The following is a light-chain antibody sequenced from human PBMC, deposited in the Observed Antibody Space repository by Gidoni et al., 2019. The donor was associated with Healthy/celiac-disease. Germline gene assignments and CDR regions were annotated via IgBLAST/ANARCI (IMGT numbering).Light chain of an antibody. Sequence: SYELTQPPSVSVSPGQTARITCSGDALTKHYAYWYHQKPGQAPVLVIYKDSERPSGIPERFSGSGSGTTVTLTISGVQAEDEADYYCQSADSSGTSWVFGGGTKLTVL. V-gene: IGLV3-25*02. CDR3: QSADSSGTSWV. CDR1: ALTKHY. CDR2: KDS. J-gene: IGLJ3*02.